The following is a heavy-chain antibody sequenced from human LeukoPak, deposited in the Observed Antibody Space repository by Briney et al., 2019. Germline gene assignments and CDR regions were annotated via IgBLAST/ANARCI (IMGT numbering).Heavy chain of an antibody. CDR2: IYYSGST. V-gene: IGHV4-61*08. D-gene: IGHD3-3*01. CDR3: ARHSPVRFLDY. J-gene: IGHJ4*02. CDR1: GGSISSGGYY. Sequence: SETLSLTCTVSGGSISSGGYYWSWIRQHPGKGLEWIGYIYYSGSTNYNPSLKSRVTISVDTSKNQFSLKLSSVTAADTAVYYCARHSPVRFLDYWGQGTLVTVSS.